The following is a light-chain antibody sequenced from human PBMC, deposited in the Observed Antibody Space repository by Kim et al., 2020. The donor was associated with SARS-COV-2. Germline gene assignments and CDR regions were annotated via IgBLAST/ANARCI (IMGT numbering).Light chain of an antibody. CDR2: GAS. CDR1: QTVTSNY. Sequence: SPGERATLACRASQTVTSNYLAWYQQKPRQAPRLLIDGASSRATGISGRFSGSGSGTVFTLTISRLEPEDFAVYYCQQYGSSPATFGQGTKVEIK. CDR3: QQYGSSPAT. V-gene: IGKV3-20*01. J-gene: IGKJ1*01.